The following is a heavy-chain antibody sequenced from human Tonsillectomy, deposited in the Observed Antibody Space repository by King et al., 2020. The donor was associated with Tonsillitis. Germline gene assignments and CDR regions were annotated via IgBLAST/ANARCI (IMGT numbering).Heavy chain of an antibody. CDR3: ARVRYCSSATCYGAFDI. V-gene: IGHV1-8*01. Sequence: VQLVESGAEVKKPGASVKVSCKASGDTFTTYDINWVRQAPGQGLEWMGWMNPNSANTGYAQKFQGRVTMTRNTSINTAYMELTSLISGDTAVYYCARVRYCSSATCYGAFDIWGQGTKVTVSS. CDR2: MNPNSANT. D-gene: IGHD2-2*01. CDR1: GDTFTTYD. J-gene: IGHJ3*02.